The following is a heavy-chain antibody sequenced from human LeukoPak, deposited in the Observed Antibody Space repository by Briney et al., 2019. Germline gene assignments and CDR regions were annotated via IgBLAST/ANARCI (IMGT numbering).Heavy chain of an antibody. Sequence: GGSLRLSCAASGFAFSSYAMSWVRQAPGKGLEWVSGISSSGGSTHYADSVKGRFTISRDNSKNTLNLQMNSLSAEDTAVYYCARPSDTSGYYIAEYFQHWGQGALVTISS. CDR2: ISSSGGST. V-gene: IGHV3-23*01. D-gene: IGHD3-22*01. CDR1: GFAFSSYA. J-gene: IGHJ1*01. CDR3: ARPSDTSGYYIAEYFQH.